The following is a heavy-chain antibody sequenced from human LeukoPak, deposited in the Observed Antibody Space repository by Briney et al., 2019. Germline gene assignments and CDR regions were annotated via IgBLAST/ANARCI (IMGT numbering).Heavy chain of an antibody. Sequence: SETLSLTCAVSGGSISSGGYSWSWIRQPPGKGLEWIGYIYHSGSTYYNPSLKTRVTISVDTSKNQFSLRLSSLTAADTAVYYCARQGGPGIDGMDVWGQGTTVTVSS. CDR3: ARQGGPGIDGMDV. CDR2: IYHSGST. J-gene: IGHJ6*02. CDR1: GGSISSGGYS. D-gene: IGHD2-15*01. V-gene: IGHV4-30-2*03.